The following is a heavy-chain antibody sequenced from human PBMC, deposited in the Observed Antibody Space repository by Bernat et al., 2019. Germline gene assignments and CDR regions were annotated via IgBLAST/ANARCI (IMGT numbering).Heavy chain of an antibody. CDR1: GYTFTGYY. Sequence: QVQLVQSGAEVKKPGASVKVSCKASGYTFTGYYMHWVRQAPGQGLEWMGWINPNSGGTNYAQKFQGWVTRTRDTSISTAYMEMSRLRSDDTAMYYCARGGWLQLAYYYYGMDVWGQGTTVTVSS. D-gene: IGHD5-24*01. CDR3: ARGGWLQLAYYYYGMDV. J-gene: IGHJ6*02. V-gene: IGHV1-2*04. CDR2: INPNSGGT.